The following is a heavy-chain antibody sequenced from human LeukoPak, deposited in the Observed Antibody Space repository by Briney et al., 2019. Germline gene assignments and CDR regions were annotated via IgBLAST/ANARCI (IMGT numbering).Heavy chain of an antibody. CDR3: ARVNGYSYGYYYYYYMDV. D-gene: IGHD5-18*01. CDR2: INHSGST. Sequence: SETLSLTCAVYGGSFSGYYWSWIRQPPGKGLEWIGEINHSGSTNYNPSLKSRVTISVDTSKNQFSLKLSSVTAAGTAVYYCARVNGYSYGYYYYYYMDVWGKGTTVTVSS. J-gene: IGHJ6*03. V-gene: IGHV4-34*01. CDR1: GGSFSGYY.